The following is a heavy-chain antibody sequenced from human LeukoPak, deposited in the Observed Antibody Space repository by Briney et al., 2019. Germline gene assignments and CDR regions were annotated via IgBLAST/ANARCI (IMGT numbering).Heavy chain of an antibody. CDR2: ISSDSYYI. J-gene: IGHJ4*02. D-gene: IGHD1-14*01. CDR3: FCGSRFVYHLDY. CDR1: GFTFSSYS. Sequence: GGSLRLSCAASGFTFSSYSMNWVRQAPGKGLEWVSSISSDSYYIYYADSVRGRFTISRDNAKKSLYLQMNSLRAEDTAVYYCFCGSRFVYHLDYWGQGSLVTVSS. V-gene: IGHV3-21*01.